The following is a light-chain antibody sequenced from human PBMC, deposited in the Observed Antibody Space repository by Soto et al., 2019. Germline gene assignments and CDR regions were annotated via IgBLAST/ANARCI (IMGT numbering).Light chain of an antibody. V-gene: IGKV1-5*03. CDR3: QQYSNYPLT. CDR1: QSISYW. J-gene: IGKJ4*01. CDR2: NAS. Sequence: DIPMTQSPSTLSASVGDRVTITCRASQSISYWLAWYQQKPGKAPNLLIYNASSLESGVPSRFSGSGSGTEFTLTINSLQPDDFATYYCQQYSNYPLTFGGGTKVEI.